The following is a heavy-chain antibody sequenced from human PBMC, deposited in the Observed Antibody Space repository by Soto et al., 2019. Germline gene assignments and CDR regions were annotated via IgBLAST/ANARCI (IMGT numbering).Heavy chain of an antibody. D-gene: IGHD3-10*01. Sequence: QTLSLTCAVSGDSVSTNSAAWNWIRQSPSRGLEWLGRTYYRSKWYNDYAVSVKSRININADTSKNQISLQLNSVTPEDTAVYYCARAGPDYYYYGLDVWGRGTTVTVSS. CDR2: TYYRSKWYN. CDR1: GDSVSTNSAA. CDR3: ARAGPDYYYYGLDV. J-gene: IGHJ6*02. V-gene: IGHV6-1*01.